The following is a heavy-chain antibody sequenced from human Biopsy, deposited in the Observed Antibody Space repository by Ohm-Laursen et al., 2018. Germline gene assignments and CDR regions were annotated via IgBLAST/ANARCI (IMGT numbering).Heavy chain of an antibody. V-gene: IGHV4-59*13. CDR1: GGSFSGDY. D-gene: IGHD3-3*01. CDR3: ARLYRLDDYWNDDPPDAFDV. J-gene: IGHJ3*01. CDR2: ISEEGST. Sequence: TLSLTCTVSGGSFSGDYWSWIRQPPGRGLEWIGSISEEGSTNYNPSLRGRVTISVDATKNQFYLKLSSVTVADTAVFFCARLYRLDDYWNDDPPDAFDVWAQGTMVTVPS.